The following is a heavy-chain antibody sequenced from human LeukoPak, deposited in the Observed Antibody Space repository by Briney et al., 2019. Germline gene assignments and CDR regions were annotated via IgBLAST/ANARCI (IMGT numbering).Heavy chain of an antibody. CDR2: INHSGST. CDR3: ARGIGYYQLLLLWGYYFDY. V-gene: IGHV4-34*01. Sequence: SETLSLTCAVYGGSFSGYYWSWIRQPPGKGLEWIGEINHSGSTNYNPSLKSRVTISVDTSKNQFSLKLSSVTAADTAVYYCARGIGYYQLLLLWGYYFDYWGQGTLVTVSS. CDR1: GGSFSGYY. J-gene: IGHJ4*02. D-gene: IGHD2-2*01.